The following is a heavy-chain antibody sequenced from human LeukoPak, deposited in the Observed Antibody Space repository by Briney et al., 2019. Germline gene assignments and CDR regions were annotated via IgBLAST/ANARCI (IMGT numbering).Heavy chain of an antibody. CDR1: GYTFSSYA. V-gene: IGHV3-23*01. CDR3: AKGPLYGSGSLTGANWFDP. J-gene: IGHJ5*02. Sequence: GGSLRLSCAASGYTFSSYAMSWVRQAPGKGLKWVSAISGSGGSTYYADSVKGRFTISRDNSKNTLYLQMNSLRAEDTAVYYCAKGPLYGSGSLTGANWFDPWGQGTLVTVSS. CDR2: ISGSGGST. D-gene: IGHD3-10*01.